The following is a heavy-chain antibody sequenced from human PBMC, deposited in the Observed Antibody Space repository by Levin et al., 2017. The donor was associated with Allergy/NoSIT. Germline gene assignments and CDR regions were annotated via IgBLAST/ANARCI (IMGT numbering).Heavy chain of an antibody. D-gene: IGHD3-16*01. CDR2: IYYSGST. J-gene: IGHJ6*02. V-gene: IGHV4-59*01. CDR3: ARGSWGYYGMDV. Sequence: SQTLSLTCIVSGGSTRSNFWNWIRQSPGKGLEWMGYIYYSGSTNFKHSFPLLFTMSLDTSKNQFSLKLSSVTAADTAVYYCARGSWGYYGMDVWGQGTTVTVFS. CDR1: GGSTRSNF.